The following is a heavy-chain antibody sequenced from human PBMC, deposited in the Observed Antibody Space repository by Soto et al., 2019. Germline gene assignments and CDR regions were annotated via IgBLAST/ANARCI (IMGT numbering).Heavy chain of an antibody. D-gene: IGHD3-22*01. CDR2: ISSFSNYM. Sequence: GGSLRLSCAASGFTFRSYAMSWVRQAPGKGLEWVSSISSFSNYMYYTDSVKGRFTISRDNARNSLYLQMNSLRAEDTAVYYCARDQLYYNDISGRPLNAFDVWGQGTMVTVSS. CDR1: GFTFRSYA. J-gene: IGHJ3*01. CDR3: ARDQLYYNDISGRPLNAFDV. V-gene: IGHV3-21*01.